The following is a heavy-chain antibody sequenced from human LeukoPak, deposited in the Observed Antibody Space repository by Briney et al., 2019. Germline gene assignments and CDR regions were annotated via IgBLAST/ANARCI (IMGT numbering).Heavy chain of an antibody. CDR3: AKDKGGYSRYGMDV. CDR1: GFTFDDYA. Sequence: LSGRSLRLSCAASGFTFDDYAMDWVRQPPGKGLEWVSGISWNSGTIGYADSVKGRFTISRDNAKNSLYLQMNSLRAEDTALYYCAKDKGGYSRYGMDVWGQGTTVIVSS. J-gene: IGHJ6*02. CDR2: ISWNSGTI. D-gene: IGHD5-12*01. V-gene: IGHV3-9*01.